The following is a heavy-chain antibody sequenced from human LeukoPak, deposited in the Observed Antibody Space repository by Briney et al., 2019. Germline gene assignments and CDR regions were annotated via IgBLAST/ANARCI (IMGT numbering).Heavy chain of an antibody. J-gene: IGHJ6*02. CDR2: ISGSGGST. CDR3: AQSTYYQFGMDV. V-gene: IGHV3-23*01. Sequence: GGSLRLSCAASGFTFSKYAMSWVRQAPGKGLEWVSAISGSGGSTYYADSVKGRFTISRDNSKNTLYLQMNSLRAEGTAEYYCAQSTYYQFGMDVWSQGTTVTVSS. CDR1: GFTFSKYA.